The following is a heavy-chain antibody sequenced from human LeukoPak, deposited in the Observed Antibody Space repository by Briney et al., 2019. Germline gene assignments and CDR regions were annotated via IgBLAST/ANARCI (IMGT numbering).Heavy chain of an antibody. CDR3: ARPRYDISAFNI. J-gene: IGHJ3*02. D-gene: IGHD3-9*01. CDR1: GLSFSSYW. CDR2: IKQDGSER. Sequence: PGGSLRLSCAASGLSFSSYWMSWVRQAPGKGLEWVANIKQDGSERQYVDSVKGRFTISRDNAKNSLYLQMNSLRAEDTAVYYSARPRYDISAFNIWGKETMVTASS. V-gene: IGHV3-7*03.